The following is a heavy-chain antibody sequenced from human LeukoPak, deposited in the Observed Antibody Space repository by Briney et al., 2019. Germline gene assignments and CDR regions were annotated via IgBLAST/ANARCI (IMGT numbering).Heavy chain of an antibody. D-gene: IGHD1-1*01. CDR2: ISSSSSYI. CDR3: AKEYGYDYNYFYSMDV. Sequence: PGGSLRLSCAASGFTFSDYSMNWVRQAPGKGLEWVSSISSSSSYIFYADSVRGRFSISRDNAKNSLYLQMNSLRAEDTAVYFCAKEYGYDYNYFYSMDVWGKGTTVTISS. V-gene: IGHV3-21*01. CDR1: GFTFSDYS. J-gene: IGHJ6*03.